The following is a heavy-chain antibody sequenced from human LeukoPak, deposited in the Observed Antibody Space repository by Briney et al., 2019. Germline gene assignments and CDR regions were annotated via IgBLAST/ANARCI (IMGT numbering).Heavy chain of an antibody. Sequence: PGRSLRLSCAASGFTFSSYGMHWVRQAPGKGLEWVAVISYDGSNKYYADSVKGRFTISRDNSKNTLYLQMNSLRAEDTAVYYCAKDLGYSSGWSFDYWGQGTLVTVSS. V-gene: IGHV3-30*18. D-gene: IGHD6-19*01. CDR1: GFTFSSYG. J-gene: IGHJ4*02. CDR3: AKDLGYSSGWSFDY. CDR2: ISYDGSNK.